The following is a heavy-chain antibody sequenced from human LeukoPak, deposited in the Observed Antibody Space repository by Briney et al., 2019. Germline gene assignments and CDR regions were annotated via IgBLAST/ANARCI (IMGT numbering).Heavy chain of an antibody. V-gene: IGHV1-24*01. Sequence: ASVKVCCKVSGHSLSEVSMHWVRQAPGKGLEWMGSFDPEDGEAIYAQRFQGRVTMTEDTSTHTAYMEVNSLRSEDTAVYYCATDIQQLVLFAYWGQGTLVTVSS. CDR2: FDPEDGEA. CDR3: ATDIQQLVLFAY. J-gene: IGHJ4*02. D-gene: IGHD6-13*01. CDR1: GHSLSEVS.